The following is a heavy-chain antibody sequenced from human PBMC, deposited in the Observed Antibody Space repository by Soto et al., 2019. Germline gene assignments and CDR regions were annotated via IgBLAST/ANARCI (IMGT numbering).Heavy chain of an antibody. V-gene: IGHV1-69*13. CDR2: IIPIFGTA. CDR1: GGTFSSYA. J-gene: IGHJ6*02. D-gene: IGHD3-16*01. CDR3: ARAKGGYYGMDV. Sequence: ASVKVSCKASGGTFSSYAISWVRQAPGQGLEWMGGIIPIFGTANYAQKFQGRVTITADESTSTAYMELSSLRSEDTAVYYCARAKGGYYGMDVWGQGTTVTVSS.